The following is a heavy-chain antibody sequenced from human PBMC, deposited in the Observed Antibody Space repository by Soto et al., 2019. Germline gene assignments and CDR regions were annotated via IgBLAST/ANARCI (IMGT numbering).Heavy chain of an antibody. Sequence: PSETLSLTCTVSGGSISTYYWCWIRRPPGKGLGWIGYIYNSGSSNSNPSLQTRVTISVDTSKNQFSLKLSSVTAPDTAIYYCARARITMVREVIKYDMAVSGQGTKAPVS. D-gene: IGHD3-10*01. CDR2: IYNSGSS. V-gene: IGHV4-59*13. J-gene: IGHJ6*02. CDR3: ARARITMVREVIKYDMAV. CDR1: GGSISTYY.